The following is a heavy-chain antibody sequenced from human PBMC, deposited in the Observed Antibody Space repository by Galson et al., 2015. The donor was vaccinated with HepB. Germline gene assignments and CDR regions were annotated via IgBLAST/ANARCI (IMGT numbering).Heavy chain of an antibody. Sequence: SLRLYCAASGFTFSGSAIDWVRQASGKGPEWVGRIRSKASDYATAYAASLKGRFTISRDDSKNTAYLHMNSLKTEDTAVYYCLRLGDLSGYSSSWGQGTLVTVSS. D-gene: IGHD6-13*01. CDR1: GFTFSGSA. CDR2: IRSKASDYAT. CDR3: LRLGDLSGYSSS. J-gene: IGHJ4*02. V-gene: IGHV3-73*01.